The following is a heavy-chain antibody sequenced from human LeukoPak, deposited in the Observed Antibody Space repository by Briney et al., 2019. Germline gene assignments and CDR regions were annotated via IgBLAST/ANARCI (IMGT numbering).Heavy chain of an antibody. D-gene: IGHD3-10*01. CDR2: IFVGSCKT. Sequence: SVNVSCKSCVFTFTSSAGQWVRQARGQRREGIGWIFVGSCKTNYAQKFQARVTMTRDMSTRTAYMELSSLSSEDTAVYYCAAAVLLWFGEAEKRAIGTFDIWGQGTMVTVSS. J-gene: IGHJ3*02. V-gene: IGHV1-58*01. CDR3: AAAVLLWFGEAEKRAIGTFDI. CDR1: VFTFTSSA.